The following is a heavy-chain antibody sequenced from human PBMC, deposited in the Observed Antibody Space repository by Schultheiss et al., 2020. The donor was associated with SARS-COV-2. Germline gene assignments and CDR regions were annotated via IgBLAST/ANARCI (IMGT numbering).Heavy chain of an antibody. Sequence: GGSLRLSCAASGFTFSSYTMNWVRQAPGKGLEWVSYISSSSSTIYYADSVKGRFTISRDNAKNSLYLQMNSLRAEDTAVYYCARDSGYDFDYYYYYMDVWGKGTTVTVSS. CDR3: ARDSGYDFDYYYYYMDV. J-gene: IGHJ6*03. CDR1: GFTFSSYT. V-gene: IGHV3-48*01. CDR2: ISSSSSTI. D-gene: IGHD5-12*01.